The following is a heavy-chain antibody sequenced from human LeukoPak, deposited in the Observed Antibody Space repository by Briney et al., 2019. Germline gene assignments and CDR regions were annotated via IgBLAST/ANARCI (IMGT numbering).Heavy chain of an antibody. Sequence: PGGSLRLSCAASGFIFSRYNMNWVRQAPGKGLEWVSYISSSSSYIYYVDSVKGRFTISRDNAKNSLCLQMNSLRAEDTAVYYCARDRSYGHFDYWGQGTLVTVSS. CDR1: GFIFSRYN. CDR2: ISSSSSYI. CDR3: ARDRSYGHFDY. J-gene: IGHJ4*02. D-gene: IGHD5-18*01. V-gene: IGHV3-21*01.